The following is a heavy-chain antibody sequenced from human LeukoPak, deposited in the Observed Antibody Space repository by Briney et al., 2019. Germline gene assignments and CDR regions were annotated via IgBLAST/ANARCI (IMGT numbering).Heavy chain of an antibody. CDR2: IRYDGSNK. V-gene: IGHV3-30*02. CDR1: GFTFSSNG. Sequence: PGGSLRLSCAASGFTFSSNGMHWVRQAPGKGLEWVAFIRYDGSNKYYADSVKGRFTISRDNSKNTLYLQMNSLRAEDTSVYYCAKGYYDSSGYYSDYWGQGTLVTVSS. J-gene: IGHJ4*02. D-gene: IGHD3-22*01. CDR3: AKGYYDSSGYYSDY.